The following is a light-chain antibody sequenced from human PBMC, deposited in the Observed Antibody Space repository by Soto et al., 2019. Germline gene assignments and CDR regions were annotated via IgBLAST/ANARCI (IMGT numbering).Light chain of an antibody. Sequence: QSVLTQPPSVSGSPGQSVTISYTGTSTDFVSYNRVSWYQQPPGTAPKLMIYEVRKRPSGVPDRFSGSKSGNTASLTISGLQAADEADYYCSLYTSENTYVFGTGTKVTVL. CDR3: SLYTSENTYV. CDR1: STDFVSYNR. J-gene: IGLJ1*01. V-gene: IGLV2-18*01. CDR2: EVR.